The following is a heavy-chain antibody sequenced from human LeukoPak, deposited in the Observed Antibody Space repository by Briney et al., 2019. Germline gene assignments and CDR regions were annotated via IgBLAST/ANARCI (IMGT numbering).Heavy chain of an antibody. Sequence: GGSLRLSCAASGFTFSSYWMSWVRQAPGKGLEWVANIRPDGSEKYYVDSVKGRLTISRDNAKNSLSLQMNSLRGDDTAVYYCARLPLGPLEAFDIWGQGTMVTVSS. CDR2: IRPDGSEK. CDR1: GFTFSSYW. J-gene: IGHJ3*02. V-gene: IGHV3-7*01. CDR3: ARLPLGPLEAFDI. D-gene: IGHD3-16*01.